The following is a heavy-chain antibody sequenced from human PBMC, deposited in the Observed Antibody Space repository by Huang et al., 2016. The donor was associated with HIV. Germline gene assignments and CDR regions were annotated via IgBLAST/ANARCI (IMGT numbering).Heavy chain of an antibody. V-gene: IGHV3-48*01. Sequence: EVQLVESGGGLAQPGGSLRLSCAASGFSFSPYSMNWVRQAPGKGLEWLAYMTGYGGTIHYADSVKGRFTISRDNAQKSLFLQMSSLTADDTAVYYCAREGREAGRPFDSWGRGTLVIVSA. J-gene: IGHJ4*02. CDR1: GFSFSPYS. CDR3: AREGREAGRPFDS. CDR2: MTGYGGTI.